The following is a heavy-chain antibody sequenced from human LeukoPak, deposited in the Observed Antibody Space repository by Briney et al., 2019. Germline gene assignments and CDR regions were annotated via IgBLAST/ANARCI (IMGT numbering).Heavy chain of an antibody. D-gene: IGHD6-19*01. CDR2: INPNSGGT. Sequence: PGASVKVSCEASGYTFTGYYMHWVRQAPGQGLEWMGRINPNSGGTNYSQKFQGRVTMTRDTSISTAYMELSRLRSDDTAVYYCARVWYSSGWTFDYWGQGTLVTVSS. CDR1: GYTFTGYY. CDR3: ARVWYSSGWTFDY. V-gene: IGHV1-2*06. J-gene: IGHJ4*02.